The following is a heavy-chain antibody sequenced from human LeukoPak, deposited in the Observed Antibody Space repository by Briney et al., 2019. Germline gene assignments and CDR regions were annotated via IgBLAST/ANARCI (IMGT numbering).Heavy chain of an antibody. Sequence: GASVKVSCKASGGTFSSYAISWVRQAPGQGLEWMGGIIPIFGTANYAQKFQGRVTITADESTSTAYMELSSLRSEDTAVYYCARGSRRMITFGGVIVPPDYWGQGTLVTVSS. V-gene: IGHV1-69*13. CDR3: ARGSRRMITFGGVIVPPDY. CDR1: GGTFSSYA. CDR2: IIPIFGTA. J-gene: IGHJ4*02. D-gene: IGHD3-16*02.